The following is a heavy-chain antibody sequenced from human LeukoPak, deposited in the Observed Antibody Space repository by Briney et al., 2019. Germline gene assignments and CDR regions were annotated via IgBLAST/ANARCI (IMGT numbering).Heavy chain of an antibody. CDR2: ISYDGSNE. CDR3: AREESAMSPFDY. CDR1: GFTFSSYA. D-gene: IGHD5-18*01. Sequence: PGGSLRLSCAASGFTFSSYAMHWVRQAPGKGLEWVAVISYDGSNEYYADSVKGRFTISRDNSKNTLYLQMNSLRAEDTAVYYCAREESAMSPFDYWGQGTLVTVSS. V-gene: IGHV3-30*04. J-gene: IGHJ4*02.